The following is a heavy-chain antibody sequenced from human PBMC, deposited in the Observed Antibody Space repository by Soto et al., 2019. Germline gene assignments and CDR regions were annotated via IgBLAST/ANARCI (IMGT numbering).Heavy chain of an antibody. CDR1: GFTFSGFY. J-gene: IGHJ4*02. CDR3: ARGQEVGDHFFDS. CDR2: IGTAGDT. D-gene: IGHD2-21*01. V-gene: IGHV3-13*01. Sequence: GGSLRLSGEASGFTFSGFYMHWVRQPTGKGLEWVSTIGTAGDTYYAVSVKGRFTISRDNAKNSLSLQMNSLRAGDTAVYFCARGQEVGDHFFDSWGQGTQVTVCS.